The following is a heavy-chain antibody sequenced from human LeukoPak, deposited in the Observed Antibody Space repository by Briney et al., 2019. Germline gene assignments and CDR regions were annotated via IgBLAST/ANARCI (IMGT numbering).Heavy chain of an antibody. CDR3: ARDRRESSKPNDAFDI. CDR1: GGSISSYY. CDR2: IYYTGAT. V-gene: IGHV4-59*01. J-gene: IGHJ3*02. Sequence: SETLSLTCSVSGGSISSYYWSWIRQPPGKGLEWIGYIYYTGATYYNPSLDSRVTVSIDTSKRQLSLELRSVTAADTAVYFCARDRRESSKPNDAFDIWGQGTMVTVSS. D-gene: IGHD4-11*01.